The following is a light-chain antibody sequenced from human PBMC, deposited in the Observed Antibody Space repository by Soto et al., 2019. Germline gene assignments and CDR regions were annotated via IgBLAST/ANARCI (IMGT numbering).Light chain of an antibody. CDR2: DAS. CDR1: QSVSSY. J-gene: IGKJ1*01. V-gene: IGKV3-11*01. Sequence: EIVLTQSPATLSLSPGERATLSCRASQSVSSYLAWYQQKPGQAPRLLIYDASNRATGIPARFSGSGSGTDFTLTISSLEPEDYAVYYCQQRNNLPPWTFGQGTKVEIK. CDR3: QQRNNLPPWT.